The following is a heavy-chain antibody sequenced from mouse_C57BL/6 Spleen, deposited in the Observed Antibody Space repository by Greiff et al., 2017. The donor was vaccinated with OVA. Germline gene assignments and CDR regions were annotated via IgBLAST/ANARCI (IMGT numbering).Heavy chain of an antibody. CDR3: ARPFYDGYSLQAMDY. J-gene: IGHJ4*01. Sequence: QVQLQQSGAELVKPGASVKMSCKASGYTFTSYWITWVKQRPGQGLEWIGDIYPGSGSTNYNEKFKSKATLTVDTSSSTAYMQLSSLTSEDSAVYYCARPFYDGYSLQAMDYWGQGTSVTVSS. CDR2: IYPGSGST. CDR1: GYTFTSYW. V-gene: IGHV1-55*01. D-gene: IGHD2-3*01.